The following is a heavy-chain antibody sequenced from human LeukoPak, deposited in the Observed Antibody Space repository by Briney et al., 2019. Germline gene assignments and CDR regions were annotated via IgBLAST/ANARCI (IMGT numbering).Heavy chain of an antibody. V-gene: IGHV1-69*13. J-gene: IGHJ6*02. CDR3: ATRYCTNGVCSNTYYYYYGMDV. CDR2: IIPIFDTA. D-gene: IGHD2-8*01. Sequence: SVKVSCKASGGTFSSYAISWVRQAPGQGLEWMGGIIPIFDTANYAQKFQGRVTITADESTSTAYMELSSLRSEDTAVYYCATRYCTNGVCSNTYYYYYGMDVWGQGTTVTVSS. CDR1: GGTFSSYA.